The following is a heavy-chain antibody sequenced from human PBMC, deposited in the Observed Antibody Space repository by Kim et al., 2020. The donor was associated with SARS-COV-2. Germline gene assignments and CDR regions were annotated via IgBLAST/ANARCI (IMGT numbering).Heavy chain of an antibody. D-gene: IGHD3-3*01. Sequence: GGSLRLSCAASGFTFSSYAMSWVRQAPGKGLEWVSAISGSGGSTYYADSVKGRFTISRDNSKNTLYLQMNSLRAEDTAEYYCAKVLYYDFWIRYYFDYWGQGTLVTVSS. CDR3: AKVLYYDFWIRYYFDY. J-gene: IGHJ4*02. CDR1: GFTFSSYA. V-gene: IGHV3-23*01. CDR2: ISGSGGST.